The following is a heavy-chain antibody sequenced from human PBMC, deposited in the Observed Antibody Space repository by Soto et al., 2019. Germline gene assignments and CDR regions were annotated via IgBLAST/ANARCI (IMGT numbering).Heavy chain of an antibody. CDR3: ARGGGSGYYYHY. D-gene: IGHD3-22*01. CDR2: IFYSGST. V-gene: IGHV4-30-4*01. Sequence: PSETLSLTSTVSGGSISSGDYYWSWIRQPPGKGLEWIGYIFYSGSTYYNPSLKSRVTISVDTSKNQFSLKLSSVTAADTAVYYCARGGGSGYYYHYWGQGTLVTAPQ. J-gene: IGHJ4*02. CDR1: GGSISSGDYY.